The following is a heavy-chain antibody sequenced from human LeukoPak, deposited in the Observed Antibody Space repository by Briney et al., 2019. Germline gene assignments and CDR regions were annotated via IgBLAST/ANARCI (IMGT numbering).Heavy chain of an antibody. D-gene: IGHD3-22*01. V-gene: IGHV4-39*07. CDR2: IYYSGST. Sequence: SETLSLTCTVSGGSISSSSYYWGWIRQPPGKGLEWIGSIYYSGSTYYNPSLKSRVTISVDTSKNQFSLKLSSVIAADTAVYYCAREREGAWYYYDSSGYLVDYWGQGTLVTVSS. CDR3: AREREGAWYYYDSSGYLVDY. CDR1: GGSISSSSYY. J-gene: IGHJ4*02.